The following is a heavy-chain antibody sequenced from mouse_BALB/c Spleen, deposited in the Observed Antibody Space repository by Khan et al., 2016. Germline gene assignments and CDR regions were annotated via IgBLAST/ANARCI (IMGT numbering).Heavy chain of an antibody. V-gene: IGHV5-6-3*01. CDR3: ARVRQAVDY. CDR2: INSNGGST. CDR1: GFTFSTYA. J-gene: IGHJ4*01. D-gene: IGHD2-14*01. Sequence: EMELVASGGGLVQPGGSLKLSCAASGFTFSTYAMSWVRQTPDKRLELVATINSNGGSTYYPDNVTGRFTISRDNAKNTLYLQMSSLKSEDTAMYYCARVRQAVDYWGQGTSVTVSS.